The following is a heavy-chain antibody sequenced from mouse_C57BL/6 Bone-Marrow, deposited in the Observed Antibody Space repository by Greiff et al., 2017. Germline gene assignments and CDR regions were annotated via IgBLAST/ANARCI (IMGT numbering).Heavy chain of an antibody. CDR3: ARDNGYYVFDS. J-gene: IGHJ2*01. CDR1: GFTFSSYA. CDR2: ISDGGSYT. D-gene: IGHD2-3*01. V-gene: IGHV5-4*01. Sequence: EVQLMESGGGLVKPGGSLKLSCAASGFTFSSYAMSWVRQTPEQRLEWVATISDGGSYTYYPDNVKGRFTISRDNAKHNLYLQMSHLKSEDTAMYYCARDNGYYVFDSWGKGTTLTVSS.